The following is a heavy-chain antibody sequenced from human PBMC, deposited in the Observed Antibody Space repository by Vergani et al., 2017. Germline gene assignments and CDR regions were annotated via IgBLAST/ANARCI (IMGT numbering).Heavy chain of an antibody. D-gene: IGHD3-22*01. CDR2: IYYSGST. J-gene: IGHJ4*02. CDR3: ARVAGGNGGYYLG. CDR1: GDSSNNDDYY. V-gene: IGHV4-30-4*08. Sequence: QLQLQQSGPGLVQPSQTLALTCIVSGDSSNNDDYYWSWIRQPPGKGLEWIGYIYYSGSTYQNPSLESRLTMSLDTSRTQFSLNLISVTAGDTAVYYCARVAGGNGGYYLGWGQGTPVTVSS.